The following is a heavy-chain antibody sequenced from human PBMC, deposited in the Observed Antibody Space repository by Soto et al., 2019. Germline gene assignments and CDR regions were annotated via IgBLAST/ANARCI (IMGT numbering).Heavy chain of an antibody. CDR3: ARDKEDSFGVVIEYYYYYMDV. CDR2: INSDGSST. V-gene: IGHV3-74*01. Sequence: GGSLRLSCAASGFTFSSYWMHWVRQAPGKGLVWVSRINSDGSSTSYADSVKGRFTISRDNAKNTLYLQMNSLRAEDTAVYYCARDKEDSFGVVIEYYYYYMDVWGKGTTVTVSS. J-gene: IGHJ6*03. D-gene: IGHD3-3*01. CDR1: GFTFSSYW.